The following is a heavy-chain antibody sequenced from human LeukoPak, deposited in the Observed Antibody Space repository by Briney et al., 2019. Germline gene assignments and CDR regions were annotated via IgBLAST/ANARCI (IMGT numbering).Heavy chain of an antibody. D-gene: IGHD3-22*01. Sequence: GASVKVSCRASGYTFTNFGISWVRQAPGQGLEWIAWISAYNGNPTYAQKLQGRVTLTTDTSTNTAYMELRSLTSDDTAVYFCARAGQGSDYDTSAYYFDYWGQGTLVTVSS. V-gene: IGHV1-18*01. CDR1: GYTFTNFG. J-gene: IGHJ4*02. CDR2: ISAYNGNP. CDR3: ARAGQGSDYDTSAYYFDY.